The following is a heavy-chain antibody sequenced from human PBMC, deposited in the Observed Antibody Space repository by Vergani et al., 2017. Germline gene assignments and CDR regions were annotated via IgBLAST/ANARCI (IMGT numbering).Heavy chain of an antibody. CDR2: IYYSGST. J-gene: IGHJ6*03. V-gene: IGHV4-59*01. D-gene: IGHD6-6*01. CDR3: ARVPYSSSSRDYYYYMDV. Sequence: QVQLQESGPGLVKPSETLSLTCTVSGGSISSYYWSWIRQPPGTGLEWIGYIYYSGSTNYNPSLKSRFTISVDPSKNQFSLKLSSVTAADTVVYYCARVPYSSSSRDYYYYMDVWGKGTTVTVSS. CDR1: GGSISSYY.